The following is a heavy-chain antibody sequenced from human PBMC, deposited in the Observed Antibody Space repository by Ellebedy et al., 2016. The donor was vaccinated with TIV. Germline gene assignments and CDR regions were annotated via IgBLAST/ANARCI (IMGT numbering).Heavy chain of an antibody. D-gene: IGHD2-2*02. CDR2: VSGSVGST. Sequence: GESLKISCAASGFTFSNHGMSWVRQASGKGPEWVSSVSGSVGSTYYANSVKGRFTISRDNSKNTLFLEMKRLTDEDTALYYCAREGLLLYGDFDFWGQGTLVTVSS. CDR1: GFTFSNHG. V-gene: IGHV3-23*01. J-gene: IGHJ4*02. CDR3: AREGLLLYGDFDF.